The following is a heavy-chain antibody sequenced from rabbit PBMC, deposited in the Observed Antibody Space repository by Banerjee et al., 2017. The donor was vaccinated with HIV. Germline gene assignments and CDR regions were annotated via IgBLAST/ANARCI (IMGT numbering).Heavy chain of an antibody. V-gene: IGHV1S45*01. CDR2: IDTNDGDT. Sequence: LEESGGGLVKPGGTLTLTCTVSGFSFSSNWICWVRQAPGKGLEWIACIDTNDGDTDYANWPKGRFTISKTSSTTVTLQMTSLTAADTATYFCARSYADYGYATDFKLWGPGTLVTVS. D-gene: IGHD6-1*01. CDR1: GFSFSSNW. J-gene: IGHJ4*01. CDR3: ARSYADYGYATDFKL.